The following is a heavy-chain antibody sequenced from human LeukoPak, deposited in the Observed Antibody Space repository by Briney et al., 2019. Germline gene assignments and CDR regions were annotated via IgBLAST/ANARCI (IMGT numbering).Heavy chain of an antibody. D-gene: IGHD5-18*01. Sequence: GGSLRLSCAASGFTFSSYAMSWVGQAPGKGLEGVSAISGSGGRTYYADSVKGRFTISRDNSKNTLYLQMNSLRAEDTAVYYCAKAGPAMAPRGGYFNFDYWGQGTLVTVSS. V-gene: IGHV3-23*01. J-gene: IGHJ4*02. CDR1: GFTFSSYA. CDR2: ISGSGGRT. CDR3: AKAGPAMAPRGGYFNFDY.